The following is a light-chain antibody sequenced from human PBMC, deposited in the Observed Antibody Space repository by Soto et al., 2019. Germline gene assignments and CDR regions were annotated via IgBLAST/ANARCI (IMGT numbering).Light chain of an antibody. V-gene: IGKV3-20*01. CDR1: QSVSSSY. CDR2: GAS. Sequence: EIVLTQSPGTLSLSPGERATLSCRASQSVSSSYLAGYQQKPGQAPRLLLYGASSSATGIPDRFSVSGSGTDFTRTSSRLEPEELAVYYCQQYGSSSFTFGPGTKGDIK. CDR3: QQYGSSSFT. J-gene: IGKJ3*01.